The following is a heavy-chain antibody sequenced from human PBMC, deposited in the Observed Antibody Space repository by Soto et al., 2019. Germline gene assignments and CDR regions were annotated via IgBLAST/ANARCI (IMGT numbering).Heavy chain of an antibody. Sequence: EMHLVESGGGQVKPGRSLRLSCTGSGFIFGDYAMTWFRQTPERGLECVGFIRSERYGGTADYAASVQGRFSISRDDATSVAYRQMNSRQSEDTGVYFCSSLPRTKCGHPCDWWCQGTLATVSS. J-gene: IGHJ4*02. D-gene: IGHD2-8*01. CDR2: IRSERYGGTA. V-gene: IGHV3-49*05. CDR3: SSLPRTKCGHPCDW. CDR1: GFIFGDYA.